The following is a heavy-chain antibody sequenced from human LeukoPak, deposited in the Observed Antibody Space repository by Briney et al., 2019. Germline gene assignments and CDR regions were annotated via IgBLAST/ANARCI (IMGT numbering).Heavy chain of an antibody. CDR2: IWYNGSNK. D-gene: IGHD1-26*01. J-gene: IGHJ4*02. Sequence: GGSLRLSCAASGFTFSSYAMSWVRQAPGKGLEWVAVIWYNGSNKYYADSVKGRFTISRDNSKNTLYLQMNSLRAEDTAVYYCQLFHSGSYYYFDYWGQGTLVTVSS. CDR3: QLFHSGSYYYFDY. CDR1: GFTFSSYA. V-gene: IGHV3-33*08.